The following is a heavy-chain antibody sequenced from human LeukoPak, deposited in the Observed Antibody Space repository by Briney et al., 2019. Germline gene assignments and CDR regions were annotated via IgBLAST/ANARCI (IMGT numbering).Heavy chain of an antibody. J-gene: IGHJ4*02. V-gene: IGHV3-23*01. D-gene: IGHD3-10*01. CDR2: ISGSGGST. Sequence: GGSLRLSCAASGFTFSSYAMSWVRQAPGKGLEWVSAISGSGGSTCYADSVKGRFTISRDNSKNTLYLQMNSLRAEDTAVYYCAKDKGRATMGLNWGQGTLVTVSS. CDR3: AKDKGRATMGLN. CDR1: GFTFSSYA.